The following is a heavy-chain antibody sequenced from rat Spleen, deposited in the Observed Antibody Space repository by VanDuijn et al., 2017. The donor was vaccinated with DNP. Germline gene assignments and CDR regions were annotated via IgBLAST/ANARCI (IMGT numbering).Heavy chain of an antibody. CDR3: ARHGEVHLRYAMDA. CDR2: ISYDGSGT. CDR1: RFTFSDYN. D-gene: IGHD1-5*01. Sequence: EVQLVESGGGLVQPGRSLKLSCAASRFTFSDYNMAWVRQAPKKGLEWVATISYDGSGTFYRDSVEGRFTISRDNAKSTLYLQMDSLRSEETATYYCARHGEVHLRYAMDAWGQGTSVTVSS. V-gene: IGHV5-7*01. J-gene: IGHJ4*01.